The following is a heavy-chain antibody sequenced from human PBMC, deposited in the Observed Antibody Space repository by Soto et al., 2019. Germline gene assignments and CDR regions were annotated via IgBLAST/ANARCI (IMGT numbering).Heavy chain of an antibody. CDR3: ARHESNGEFDF. CDR1: GYMFPIYH. J-gene: IGHJ4*02. Sequence: GESLKISCEASGYMFPIYHISWVRQMPGKGLEWVGKIDPSDSRTMYRPSSRARITISVDKSINTAYLEWGRLEASDTAMYHCARHESNGEFDFWGQGSQLTVPS. V-gene: IGHV5-10-1*01. CDR2: IDPSDSRT. D-gene: IGHD2-8*01.